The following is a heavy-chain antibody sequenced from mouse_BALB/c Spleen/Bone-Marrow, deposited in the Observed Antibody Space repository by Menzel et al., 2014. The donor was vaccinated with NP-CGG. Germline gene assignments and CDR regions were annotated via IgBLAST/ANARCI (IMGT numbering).Heavy chain of an antibody. D-gene: IGHD2-1*01. CDR1: GFDFRRFW. V-gene: IGHV4-1*02. J-gene: IGHJ2*01. CDR3: ARGNYYGNLDY. CDR2: INPNSRTI. Sequence: EVQGVESGGGLVQPGGSLKLSCAASGFDFRRFWMSWVRQAPGKGLQWIGEINPNSRTINYTPSLKAKFIISRDNAKNTLYLQMSKVRSEDTALYYCARGNYYGNLDYWGQGTTLTVSS.